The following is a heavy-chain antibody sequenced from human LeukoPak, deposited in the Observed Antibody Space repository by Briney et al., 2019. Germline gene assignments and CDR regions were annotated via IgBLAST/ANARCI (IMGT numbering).Heavy chain of an antibody. V-gene: IGHV4-34*01. D-gene: IGHD3-16*01. CDR2: INHSGSS. Sequence: SETLSLTCAVYGGSFSGYYWNWIRHPPGKGLEWIGEINHSGSSNYNPSLKSRVTISVDTSKNQFSLKLSSVTAADTAVYYCASRGYYFDYWGQGTLVTVSS. CDR1: GGSFSGYY. CDR3: ASRGYYFDY. J-gene: IGHJ4*02.